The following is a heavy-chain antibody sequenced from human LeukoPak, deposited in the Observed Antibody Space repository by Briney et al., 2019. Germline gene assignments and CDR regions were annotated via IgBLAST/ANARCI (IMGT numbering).Heavy chain of an antibody. Sequence: PGGSLRLSCVASGFTFSNYAMSWVRQAPGKGLEWVSAISGSGGTTYSADSVKGRFTISRDNSKNTLYLQMSSLRAEDTAVYYCAKDVVYDILTGYSRGLGLFDYWGQGTLVTVSS. V-gene: IGHV3-23*01. CDR1: GFTFSNYA. CDR2: ISGSGGTT. D-gene: IGHD3-9*01. J-gene: IGHJ4*02. CDR3: AKDVVYDILTGYSRGLGLFDY.